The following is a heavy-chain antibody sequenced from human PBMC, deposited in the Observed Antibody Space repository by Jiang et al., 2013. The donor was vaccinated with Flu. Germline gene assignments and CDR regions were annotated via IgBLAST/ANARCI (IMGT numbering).Heavy chain of an antibody. CDR3: ARVRTKSSWFDP. CDR2: IYYSGST. D-gene: IGHD2-2*01. Sequence: PGLVKPSETLSLTCTVSGGSISSYYWSWIRQPPGKGLEWIGYIYYSGSTNYNPSLKSRVTISVDTSKNQFSLELSSVTAADTAVYYCARVRTKSSWFDPWGLGTLVTVSS. V-gene: IGHV4-59*08. CDR1: GGSISSYY. J-gene: IGHJ5*02.